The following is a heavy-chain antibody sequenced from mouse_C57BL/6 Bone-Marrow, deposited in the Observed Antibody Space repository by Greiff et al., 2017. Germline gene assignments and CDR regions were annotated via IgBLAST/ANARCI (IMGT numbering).Heavy chain of an antibody. CDR3: ASSYSVNAMDY. CDR1: GSTFSDYG. CDR2: ISSGSSTI. J-gene: IGHJ4*01. Sequence: EVQLVESGGGLVKPGGSLKLSCAASGSTFSDYGMHWVRQAPEKGLEWVAYISSGSSTIYYADTVKGRFTISRDNAKNTLFLQMTSLRSEDTAMYYCASSYSVNAMDYWGQGTSVTVSS. D-gene: IGHD2-12*01. V-gene: IGHV5-17*01.